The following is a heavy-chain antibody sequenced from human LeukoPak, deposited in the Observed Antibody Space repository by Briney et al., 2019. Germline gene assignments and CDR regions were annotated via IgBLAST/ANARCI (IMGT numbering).Heavy chain of an antibody. V-gene: IGHV3-21*01. D-gene: IGHD2-21*02. CDR2: ISSSSSYI. CDR3: ARGRFAVEVTATDFQH. J-gene: IGHJ1*01. CDR1: RFTFSSYS. Sequence: GGSLRLSCAASRFTFSSYSMNWVRQAPGKGLEWVSSISSSSSYIYYADSVKGRFTISRDNAKNSLYLQMNSLRAEDTAVYYCARGRFAVEVTATDFQHWGQGTLVTVSS.